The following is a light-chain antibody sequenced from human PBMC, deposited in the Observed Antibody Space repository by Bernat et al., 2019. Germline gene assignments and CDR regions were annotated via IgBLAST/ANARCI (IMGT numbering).Light chain of an antibody. CDR2: EVT. Sequence: QSTLTQPASVSGSPGQSITISCSGASSDVGGYNLVSWYQQHPGKAPKFVIYEVTKRPAGVSDRFSGSKSGSTASLTISGLQAEDESHYYCCSYASSDTYVFGSGTRVTVL. CDR1: SSDVGGYNL. J-gene: IGLJ1*01. V-gene: IGLV2-23*02. CDR3: CSYASSDTYV.